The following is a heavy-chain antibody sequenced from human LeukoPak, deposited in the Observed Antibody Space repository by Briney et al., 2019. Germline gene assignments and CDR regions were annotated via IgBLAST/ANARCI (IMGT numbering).Heavy chain of an antibody. V-gene: IGHV3-48*01. J-gene: IGHJ4*02. Sequence: GGSLRLSCAASGFTFSGYSMNWVRQAPGKGLEWVSYISSSSSTIYYADSVKGRFTISRDNAKNSLYLQMNSLRAEDTAVYYCARSYYDSSARDYFDYWGQGTLVTVSS. CDR3: ARSYYDSSARDYFDY. CDR1: GFTFSGYS. D-gene: IGHD3-22*01. CDR2: ISSSSSTI.